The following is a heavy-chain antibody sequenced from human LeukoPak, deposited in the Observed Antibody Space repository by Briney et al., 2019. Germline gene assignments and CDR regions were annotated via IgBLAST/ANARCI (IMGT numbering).Heavy chain of an antibody. CDR3: ARDPGGYYYDSSGYPYYFDY. D-gene: IGHD3-22*01. CDR1: GFTFRDHA. CDR2: IRSEAYSGTP. J-gene: IGHJ4*02. V-gene: IGHV3-49*04. Sequence: TGGSLRLSCTASGFTFRDHAVSWVRQAPGKGLEWVGFIRSEAYSGTPEYAASVKGRFTISTDDSKSIAYLLMYSLKTEDTAVYYCARDPGGYYYDSSGYPYYFDYWGQGTLVTVSS.